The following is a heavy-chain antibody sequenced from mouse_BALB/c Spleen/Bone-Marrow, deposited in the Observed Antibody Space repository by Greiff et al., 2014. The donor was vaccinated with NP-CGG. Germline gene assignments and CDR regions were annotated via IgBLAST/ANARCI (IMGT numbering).Heavy chain of an antibody. D-gene: IGHD1-1*01. Sequence: VQLQQPGGGLVQPGGSLRLSCATSGFTFTDYYMIWVRQPSGKALEWLSFIRNEANGYTTEYSASVKGRFTISRDNSQSILYLQMNPLRPEDSATYYCARDNGSSPSYWFFNVWGAGTTVTVSS. CDR2: IRNEANGYTT. V-gene: IGHV7-3*02. CDR1: GFTFTDYY. J-gene: IGHJ1*01. CDR3: ARDNGSSPSYWFFNV.